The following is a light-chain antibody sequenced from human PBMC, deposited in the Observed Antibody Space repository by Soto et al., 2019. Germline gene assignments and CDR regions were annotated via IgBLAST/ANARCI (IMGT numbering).Light chain of an antibody. V-gene: IGKV3-20*01. CDR3: QQYGSSPT. CDR2: DGS. J-gene: IGKJ1*01. Sequence: EIVLTQSPGTLSLSPGERATLSCRSSQSVSSSYLAWYQQKPGQAPRLLIYDGSSRATGIPDRFSGSGSGTDFTLTISRLVPEDFEVYYCQQYGSSPTFGQGTKVEIK. CDR1: QSVSSSY.